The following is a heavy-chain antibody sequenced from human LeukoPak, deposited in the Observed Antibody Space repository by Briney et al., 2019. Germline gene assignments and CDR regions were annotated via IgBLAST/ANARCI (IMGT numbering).Heavy chain of an antibody. D-gene: IGHD1-26*01. J-gene: IGHJ4*02. CDR2: ISYDGSNK. CDR1: GFTFSSYA. Sequence: GRSLRLSCAASGFTFSSYAMHWVRQAPGKGLEWVAVISYDGSNKYYADSVKGRFTISRDNSKNTLYLQMNSLRAEDTAVYYCASIIVGAPEVFGYWGQGTLVTVSS. CDR3: ASIIVGAPEVFGY. V-gene: IGHV3-30-3*01.